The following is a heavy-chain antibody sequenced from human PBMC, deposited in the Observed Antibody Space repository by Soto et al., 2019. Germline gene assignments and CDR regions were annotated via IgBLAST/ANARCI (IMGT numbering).Heavy chain of an antibody. Sequence: GWSLRLSCAASGFTFSSYSMNWVRQAPGKGLEWVSSISSSSSYIYYADSVKGRFTISRDNAKNSLYLQMNSLRAEDTAVYYCARELKGRLIWCGESNYGMDVWCQGTTVTVS. CDR3: ARELKGRLIWCGESNYGMDV. D-gene: IGHD3-10*01. J-gene: IGHJ6*02. V-gene: IGHV3-21*01. CDR2: ISSSSSYI. CDR1: GFTFSSYS.